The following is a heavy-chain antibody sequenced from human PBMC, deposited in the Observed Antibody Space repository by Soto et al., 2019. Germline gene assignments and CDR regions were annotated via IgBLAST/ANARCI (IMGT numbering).Heavy chain of an antibody. V-gene: IGHV4-61*03. J-gene: IGHJ4*02. CDR3: ARDLPGSGSYYTDY. CDR1: GDSVTSGSYY. D-gene: IGHD3-10*01. CDR2: ISYTGRT. Sequence: PSETLSLTCIVSGDSVTSGSYYWTWLRQPPGKGLEWIGYISYTGRTKYNPSLQSRVTISVDTSKNDFSLNLSSVTAADTEVYSCARDLPGSGSYYTDYWGPGTLVTVSS.